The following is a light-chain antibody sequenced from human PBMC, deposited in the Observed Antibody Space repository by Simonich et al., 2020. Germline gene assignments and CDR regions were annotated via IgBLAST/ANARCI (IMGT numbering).Light chain of an antibody. CDR2: EGS. V-gene: IGKV2D-29*02. CDR1: QSLLHSDGKTY. J-gene: IGKJ2*01. CDR3: MQSIQPMYT. Sequence: DIVMTQTPLSLSVTPGQPASISCKSSQSLLHSDGKTYLYWYLQKPGKSPQLLIYEGSNRLSGVPDRFSGSGSGTDFTLKISRVEAEDVGVYYCMQSIQPMYTFGQGTKLEIK.